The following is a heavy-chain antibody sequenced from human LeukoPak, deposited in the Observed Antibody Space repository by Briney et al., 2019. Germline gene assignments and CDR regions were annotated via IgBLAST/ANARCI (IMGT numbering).Heavy chain of an antibody. Sequence: ASVKVSCKASGYTFTGYYMHWVRQAPGQGLEWMGWINPNSGGTNYAQKFQGRVTMTRDTSISTAYMELSRLRSDDTAVYYCARVYYYDSSGYYSNWFDPWGQGTLVTVSS. J-gene: IGHJ5*02. CDR3: ARVYYYDSSGYYSNWFDP. D-gene: IGHD3-22*01. CDR2: INPNSGGT. V-gene: IGHV1-2*02. CDR1: GYTFTGYY.